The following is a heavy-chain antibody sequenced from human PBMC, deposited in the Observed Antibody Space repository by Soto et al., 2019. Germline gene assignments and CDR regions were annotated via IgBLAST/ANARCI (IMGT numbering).Heavy chain of an antibody. V-gene: IGHV3-30*18. J-gene: IGHJ6*02. Sequence: QVQLVESGGGVVQPGRSLRLSCAASGFTFSSYGMHWVRQAPGKGLEWVAVISYDGSNQYYADSVKGRFTISRDNSKNSLYLQMNSLRAADTAVYYCAKEGQYYDILTGYRSYYGMDVWGQGTTVTVSS. CDR3: AKEGQYYDILTGYRSYYGMDV. CDR2: ISYDGSNQ. CDR1: GFTFSSYG. D-gene: IGHD3-9*01.